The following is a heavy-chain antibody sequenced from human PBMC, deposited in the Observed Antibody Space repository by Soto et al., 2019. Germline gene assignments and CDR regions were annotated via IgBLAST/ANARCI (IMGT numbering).Heavy chain of an antibody. V-gene: IGHV4-59*12. D-gene: IGHD5-12*01. CDR1: GGSISSYY. CDR2: INHSGST. CDR3: ARGQGDGYNFVFDY. Sequence: SETLSLTCTVSGGSISSYYWSWIRQPPGKGLEWIGYINHSGSTNYNPSLKSRVTISVDTSKNQFSLKLSSVTAADTAVYYCARGQGDGYNFVFDYWGQGTLVTVSS. J-gene: IGHJ4*02.